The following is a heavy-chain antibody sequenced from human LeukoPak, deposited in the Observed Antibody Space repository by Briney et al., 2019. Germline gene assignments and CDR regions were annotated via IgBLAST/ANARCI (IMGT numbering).Heavy chain of an antibody. CDR3: ARSDLIAAAGSYYYYGMDV. Sequence: GGSLRLSCAASGFTFSSYGMHWVRQAPGKGLEWVAVIWYDGSNKYYADSVKGRFTISRDNSKNTLYLQMNSLRAEDTAVYYCARSDLIAAAGSYYYYGMDVWGQGTTVTVSS. CDR2: IWYDGSNK. CDR1: GFTFSSYG. D-gene: IGHD6-13*01. J-gene: IGHJ6*02. V-gene: IGHV3-33*01.